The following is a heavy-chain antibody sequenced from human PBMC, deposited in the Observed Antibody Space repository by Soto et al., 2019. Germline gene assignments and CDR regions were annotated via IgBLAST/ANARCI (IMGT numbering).Heavy chain of an antibody. CDR3: ARRWGGTFDY. CDR1: GGSISSYY. D-gene: IGHD2-21*01. J-gene: IGHJ4*02. Sequence: QVQLQESGPGLVKPSETLSLTCTVSGGSISSYYWSWIRQPPGKGLEWIGYIYYSGSTNYNPTLKRRVTISVDTSKNQLSLKLSSVTAADTAVYYCARRWGGTFDYWGQGTLVTVSS. CDR2: IYYSGST. V-gene: IGHV4-59*01.